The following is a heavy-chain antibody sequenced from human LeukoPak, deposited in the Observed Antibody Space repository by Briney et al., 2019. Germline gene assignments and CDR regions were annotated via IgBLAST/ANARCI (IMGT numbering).Heavy chain of an antibody. CDR2: ISSSSSYT. CDR1: GFTFSDYY. Sequence: GGSLRLSCAASGFTFSDYYMSWIRQAPGKGLEWVSYISSSSSYTNYADSVKGRSTISRDNAKNSLYLQMNSLRAEDTAVYYCARREAAAGRNFDYWGQGTLVTVSS. CDR3: ARREAAAGRNFDY. D-gene: IGHD6-13*01. V-gene: IGHV3-11*06. J-gene: IGHJ4*02.